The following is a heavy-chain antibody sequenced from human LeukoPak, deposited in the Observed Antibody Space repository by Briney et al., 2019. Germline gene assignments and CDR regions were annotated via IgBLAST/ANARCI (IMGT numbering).Heavy chain of an antibody. CDR1: GYTFTSYA. Sequence: ASVKVSCKASGYTFTSYAMHWVRQAPGQRLEWMGWINAGNGNTKYSQKFQGRVTITRDTSASTAYMELSSLRSEDTAVYYCASDRGLEYYYDSSGIFDYWGQGTLVTVSS. J-gene: IGHJ4*02. CDR3: ASDRGLEYYYDSSGIFDY. CDR2: INAGNGNT. D-gene: IGHD3-22*01. V-gene: IGHV1-3*01.